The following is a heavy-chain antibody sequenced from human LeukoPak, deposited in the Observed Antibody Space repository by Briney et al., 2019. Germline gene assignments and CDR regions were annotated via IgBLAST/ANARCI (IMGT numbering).Heavy chain of an antibody. CDR1: GGSFSGYY. CDR3: ARGREDIVVVPALYYFDY. CDR2: INHIGST. V-gene: IGHV4-34*01. D-gene: IGHD2-2*01. Sequence: SETLSLTCAVYGGSFSGYYWSWIRQPPGKWLEWVGEINHIGSTNYNPSLKSRVTISVNTSKNQFSLKLSSVTAADTAVYYCARGREDIVVVPALYYFDYWGQGTLVTVSS. J-gene: IGHJ4*02.